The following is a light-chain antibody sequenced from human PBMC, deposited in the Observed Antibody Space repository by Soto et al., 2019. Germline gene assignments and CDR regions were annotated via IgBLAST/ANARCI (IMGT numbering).Light chain of an antibody. CDR3: QHWNDYSWT. V-gene: IGKV1-5*03. CDR2: KTS. CDR1: QSISIW. J-gene: IGKJ1*01. Sequence: DIHMTQSPSTLSASVGDRVTITCRASQSISIWLAWYQHKPGKAPNLLIYKTSSLETGVPSRFSGSGSGTEFTLTISSVQPDDFATYYCQHWNDYSWTFGQGTKVEVK.